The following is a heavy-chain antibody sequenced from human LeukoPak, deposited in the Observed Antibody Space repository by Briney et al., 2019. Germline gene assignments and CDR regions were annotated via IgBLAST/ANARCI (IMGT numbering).Heavy chain of an antibody. CDR1: GFSFSSYS. J-gene: IGHJ6*02. Sequence: GGSLRLSCAASGFSFSSYSMNWVRQAPGKGLEWVSYITSSRSTTYYADSVKGRFTISRDNAKNSLYLQMNSLRDEDTAVYYCATSSKGYYYYGMDVWGQGTTVTVSS. V-gene: IGHV3-48*02. CDR2: ITSSRSTT. CDR3: ATSSKGYYYYGMDV. D-gene: IGHD2-2*01.